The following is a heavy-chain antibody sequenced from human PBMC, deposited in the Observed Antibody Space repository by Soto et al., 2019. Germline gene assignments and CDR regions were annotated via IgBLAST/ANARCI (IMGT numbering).Heavy chain of an antibody. Sequence: GSLRLSCGASGFTFNNYAMTWVRQPPGKGLEWVSTISASGATSYYADSVKGRFTISRDTSKNSLYLQMNSLRADDAAEYYCAKGGWSSPFDYGGQGTPVPAPQ. CDR3: AKGGWSSPFDY. D-gene: IGHD3-10*01. CDR1: GFTFNNYA. V-gene: IGHV3-23*01. J-gene: IGHJ4*02. CDR2: ISASGATS.